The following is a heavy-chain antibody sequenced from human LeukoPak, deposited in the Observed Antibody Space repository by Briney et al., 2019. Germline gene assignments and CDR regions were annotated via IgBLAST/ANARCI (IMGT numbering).Heavy chain of an antibody. J-gene: IGHJ5*02. V-gene: IGHV3-48*03. Sequence: GGSLRLSCAASGFTFSSYEMNWVRQAPGKGLEWVSYISSSGSTIYYADSVKGRFTISRDNAKNSLYLQMNSLRAEDTAVYYCARDPEYSSGWYEFNWFDPWGQGTLVTVSS. CDR2: ISSSGSTI. CDR1: GFTFSSYE. D-gene: IGHD6-19*01. CDR3: ARDPEYSSGWYEFNWFDP.